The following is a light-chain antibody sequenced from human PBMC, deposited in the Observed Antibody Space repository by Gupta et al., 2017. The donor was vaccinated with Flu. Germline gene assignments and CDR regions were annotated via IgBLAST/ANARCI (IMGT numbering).Light chain of an antibody. CDR3: QQRSNWPPMYT. CDR2: DAS. J-gene: IGKJ2*01. V-gene: IGKV3-11*01. Sequence: ELVLTQSPATLPLFPGERATFSCRASQSVSSYLAWYQQKPGQAPRLLIYDASNRATGIPARFSGSGSGTDFTLTISSLEPEDFAVYYCQQRSNWPPMYTFGQGTKLEIK. CDR1: QSVSSY.